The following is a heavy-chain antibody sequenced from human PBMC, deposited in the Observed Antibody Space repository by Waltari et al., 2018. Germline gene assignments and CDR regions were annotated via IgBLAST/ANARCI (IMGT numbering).Heavy chain of an antibody. CDR1: GGSFSGYY. J-gene: IGHJ2*01. CDR2: INHSGST. V-gene: IGHV4-34*01. D-gene: IGHD3-3*01. CDR3: ARGYYDFWSGYYPAYWYFDL. Sequence: QVQLQQWGAGLLKPSETLSLTCAVYGGSFSGYYWSWIRQPPGKGLEWIGEINHSGSTNYNPSRKSRVTISVDTSKNQFSLKLSSVTAADTAVYYCARGYYDFWSGYYPAYWYFDLWGRGTLVTVSS.